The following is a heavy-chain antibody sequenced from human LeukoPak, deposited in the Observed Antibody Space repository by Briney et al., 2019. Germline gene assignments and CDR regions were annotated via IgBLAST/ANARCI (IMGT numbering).Heavy chain of an antibody. CDR1: GGAFSFYY. CDR3: ARRPRITLYYGMDV. Sequence: SETLSLTCAVPGGAFSFYYWSWIRQPPGKGLEWIGEINHSGSTNYNPSLKSRVTISVDTSKNQFSLKLSSVTAADTAVYYCARRPRITLYYGMDVWGQGTTVTVSS. V-gene: IGHV4-34*01. D-gene: IGHD5-12*01. J-gene: IGHJ6*02. CDR2: INHSGST.